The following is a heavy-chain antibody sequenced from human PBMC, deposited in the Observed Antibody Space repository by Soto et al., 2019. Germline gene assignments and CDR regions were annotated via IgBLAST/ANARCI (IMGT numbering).Heavy chain of an antibody. Sequence: GGSLRLSCAASGFTFSSYAMSWVRQAPGKGLEWVSAISGSGGSTYYADSVKGRFTISRDNSKNTLYLQMNSLRAEDTAVYYCAKHDEGIVVVPAAMDGPFDYWGQGTLVTVSS. CDR2: ISGSGGST. V-gene: IGHV3-23*01. CDR3: AKHDEGIVVVPAAMDGPFDY. D-gene: IGHD2-2*01. J-gene: IGHJ4*02. CDR1: GFTFSSYA.